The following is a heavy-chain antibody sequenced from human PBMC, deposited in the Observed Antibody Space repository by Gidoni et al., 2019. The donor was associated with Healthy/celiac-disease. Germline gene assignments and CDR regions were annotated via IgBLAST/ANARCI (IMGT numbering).Heavy chain of an antibody. CDR3: ANAPPTADILTGYLGFDY. CDR2: IAYDGRNK. CDR1: GFTFSSYG. V-gene: IGHV3-30*18. Sequence: QVQLVQSGGGVLQPGRSLRLSCAASGFTFSSYGMHWVRQAPGKGLEWVEVIAYDGRNKYYADSVKGRFTISRDNSKNTLYLQMNSLRAEDTAVDYCANAPPTADILTGYLGFDYWGQGTLVTVSS. D-gene: IGHD3-9*01. J-gene: IGHJ4*02.